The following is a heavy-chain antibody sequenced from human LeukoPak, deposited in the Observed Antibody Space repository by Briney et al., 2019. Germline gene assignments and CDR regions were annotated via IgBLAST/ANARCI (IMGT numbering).Heavy chain of an antibody. CDR2: IYYSGSA. CDR3: ARLSITFGGVIVSYFDY. D-gene: IGHD3-16*02. J-gene: IGHJ4*02. Sequence: PSETLSLTCTVSGGSISSSSDYWGWIRQPPGKGLEWIGSIYYSGSAYYNPSLKSRVTISVDTSKNQFSLKLSSVTAADTAVYYCARLSITFGGVIVSYFDYWGQGTLVTVSS. V-gene: IGHV4-39*07. CDR1: GGSISSSSDY.